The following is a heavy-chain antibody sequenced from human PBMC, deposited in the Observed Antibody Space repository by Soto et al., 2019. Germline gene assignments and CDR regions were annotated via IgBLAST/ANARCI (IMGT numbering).Heavy chain of an antibody. V-gene: IGHV1-18*01. D-gene: IGHD2-21*02. CDR2: ISAYNGNT. CDR1: GYTFTSYG. Sequence: AASVKVSCKASGYTFTSYGISWVRQAPGQGLEWMGWISAYNGNTNYAQKLQGRVTMTTDTSTSTAYMELRSLRSDDTAVYYCARDRAYCGGDCGSDYWGQGTLVTVSS. CDR3: ARDRAYCGGDCGSDY. J-gene: IGHJ4*02.